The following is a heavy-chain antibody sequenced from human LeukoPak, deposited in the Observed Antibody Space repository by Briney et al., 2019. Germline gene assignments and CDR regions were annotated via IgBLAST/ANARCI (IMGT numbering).Heavy chain of an antibody. D-gene: IGHD3-10*01. CDR2: ISSSGST. Sequence: SETLSLTCTVSGDSISSGDYYWSWIRQPAGKGLEWIGRISSSGSTNYNPSLKSRVTISVDTSKNQFSLKLSSVTAADTAVYYCARRLGSGSSQFLDYYYYYMDVWGKGTTVTISS. CDR1: GDSISSGDYY. CDR3: ARRLGSGSSQFLDYYYYYMDV. J-gene: IGHJ6*03. V-gene: IGHV4-61*02.